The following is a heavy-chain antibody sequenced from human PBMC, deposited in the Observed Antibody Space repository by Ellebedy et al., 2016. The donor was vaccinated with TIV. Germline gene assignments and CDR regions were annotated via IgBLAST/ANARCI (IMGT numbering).Heavy chain of an antibody. CDR1: GYTFASYG. V-gene: IGHV1-18*01. Sequence: AASVKVSCKASGYTFASYGVSWVRQARGQGLEWIGWVSGKDGETNYGQKFEGRVTMTTDASTSTAYMDLRSLRSDDTAVYFCARDFHYYASGSWDDTFDIWGQGTVVTDSS. CDR3: ARDFHYYASGSWDDTFDI. D-gene: IGHD3-10*01. J-gene: IGHJ3*02. CDR2: VSGKDGET.